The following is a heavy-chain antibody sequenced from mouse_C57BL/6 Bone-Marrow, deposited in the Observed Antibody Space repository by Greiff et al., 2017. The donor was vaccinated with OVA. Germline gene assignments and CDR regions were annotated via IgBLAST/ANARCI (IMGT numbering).Heavy chain of an antibody. V-gene: IGHV1-61*01. J-gene: IGHJ4*01. CDR1: GYTFTSYW. CDR3: ARSQLRDYAMDY. Sequence: VQLQQPGAELVRPGSSVKLSCKASGYTFTSYWMDWVKQRPGQGLEWIGNIYPSDSETHYNQKFKDKATLTVDKSSSTAYMQLSSLTSEDSAVYYCARSQLRDYAMDYWGQGTSVTVSS. D-gene: IGHD3-2*02. CDR2: IYPSDSET.